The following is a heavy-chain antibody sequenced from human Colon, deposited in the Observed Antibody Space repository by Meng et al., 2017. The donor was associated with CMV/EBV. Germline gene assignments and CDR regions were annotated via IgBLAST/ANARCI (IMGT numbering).Heavy chain of an antibody. CDR1: GFTFSDYG. D-gene: IGHD3-10*01. CDR3: VKDQCRG. J-gene: IGHJ4*02. CDR2: VLYDGSRK. Sequence: QVRLVGSGGGVVQPGGSLRLSCAASGFTFSDYGMHWLRQAPGKGLEWVAFVLYDGSRKYYGDSVKGRFSISRDNSKNTLYLQMNSLRADDTAVYYCVKDQCRGWGQGTLVTVSS. V-gene: IGHV3-30*02.